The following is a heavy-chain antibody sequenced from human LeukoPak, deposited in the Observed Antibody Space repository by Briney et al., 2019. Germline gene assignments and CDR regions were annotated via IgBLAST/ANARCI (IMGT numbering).Heavy chain of an antibody. D-gene: IGHD2-21*02. CDR3: ARAQTNCGVYCYIVDAFDI. CDR2: IYYSGST. CDR1: GGSISSYY. V-gene: IGHV4-59*12. Sequence: SETLSLTCTVSGGSISSYYWSWIRQPPGKGLEWIGYIYYSGSTNYNPSLKSRVTISVDTSKNQFSLKLSSVTAADTALYYCARAQTNCGVYCYIVDAFDIWGQGKMVTVSS. J-gene: IGHJ3*02.